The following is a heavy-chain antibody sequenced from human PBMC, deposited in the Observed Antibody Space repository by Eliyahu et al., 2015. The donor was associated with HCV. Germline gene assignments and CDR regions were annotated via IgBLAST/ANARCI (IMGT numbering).Heavy chain of an antibody. CDR3: ARKQQHHYFDY. J-gene: IGHJ4*02. D-gene: IGHD6-13*01. Sequence: EVQLVXSGAEXKKPGEXXKISCXGSGYGFTNYWIGWVRQMPGKGLEWMGIIYPGDSDTRYSPSLEGQVTISVDKSTSTAYLQWSSLKASDTAMYYCARKQQHHYFDYWGQGTLVTVSS. CDR1: GYGFTNYW. CDR2: IYPGDSDT. V-gene: IGHV5-51*01.